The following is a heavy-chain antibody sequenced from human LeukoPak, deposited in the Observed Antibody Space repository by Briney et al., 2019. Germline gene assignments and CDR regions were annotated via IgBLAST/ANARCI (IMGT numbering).Heavy chain of an antibody. CDR3: AKDRGVPRYDNWFDP. Sequence: GGSLRLSCAASGFTFSRNAMSWVRQAPGKGLEWVSAISGSGDSTYYADSVKGRFTISRDSSKNTLYLQMNSLRAEDTAVYYCAKDRGVPRYDNWFDPGGQGTLVTFSS. CDR2: ISGSGDST. V-gene: IGHV3-23*01. D-gene: IGHD3-10*01. CDR1: GFTFSRNA. J-gene: IGHJ5*02.